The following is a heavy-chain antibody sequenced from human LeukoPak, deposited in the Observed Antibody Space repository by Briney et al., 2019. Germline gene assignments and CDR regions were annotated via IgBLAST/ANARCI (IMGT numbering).Heavy chain of an antibody. CDR1: GYTLTELS. D-gene: IGHD1-26*01. CDR2: FDPEDGET. CDR3: ATDPRIVGATILEFDP. Sequence: ASVKVSCKVSGYTLTELSMHWVRQAPGKGLEWMGGFDPEDGETIYAQKFQGRVTMTEDTSTDTAYMELSSLRSEGTAVYYCATDPRIVGATILEFDPWGQGTLVTVSS. J-gene: IGHJ5*02. V-gene: IGHV1-24*01.